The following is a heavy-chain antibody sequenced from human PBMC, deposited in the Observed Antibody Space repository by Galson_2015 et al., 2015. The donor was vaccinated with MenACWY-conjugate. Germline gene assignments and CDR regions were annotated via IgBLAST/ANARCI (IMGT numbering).Heavy chain of an antibody. CDR3: ARVAGSYDRWLDP. Sequence: LSLTCAVYGGSFSGHYWSWIRQPPGKGLEWIGEINHSGSANYNPSLKSRVTISVDTSKNQFSLKLTSVTAADTAMYYCARVAGSYDRWLDPWGQGTLVTVSS. J-gene: IGHJ5*02. V-gene: IGHV4-34*01. CDR2: INHSGSA. D-gene: IGHD1-26*01. CDR1: GGSFSGHY.